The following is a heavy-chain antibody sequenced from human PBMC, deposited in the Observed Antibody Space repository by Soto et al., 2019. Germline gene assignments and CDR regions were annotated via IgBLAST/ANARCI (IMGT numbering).Heavy chain of an antibody. J-gene: IGHJ4*02. CDR2: MYSGGTAT. CDR1: GFTVSDNY. Sequence: EVQLVESGGGLIQPGGSLRLSCAASGFTVSDNYMTWVRQAPGKGLEWVSVMYSGGTATSYADSVKGRFTVSRDSSQNTVSLQLDSLRAEDTAVYYCARGVPVGAIGRFYFDSWGQGTLVTVSS. V-gene: IGHV3-53*01. CDR3: ARGVPVGAIGRFYFDS. D-gene: IGHD1-26*01.